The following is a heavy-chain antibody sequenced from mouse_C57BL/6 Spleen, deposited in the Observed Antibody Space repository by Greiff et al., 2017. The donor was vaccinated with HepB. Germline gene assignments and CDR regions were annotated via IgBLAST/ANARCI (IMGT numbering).Heavy chain of an antibody. CDR1: GFTFSDYG. D-gene: IGHD2-3*01. CDR2: ISSGSSTI. CDR3: ARGGYYAVDY. V-gene: IGHV5-17*01. J-gene: IGHJ2*01. Sequence: DVRLVESGGGLVKPGGSLKLSCAASGFTFSDYGMHWVRQAPEKGLEWVAYISSGSSTIYYADTVKGRFTISRDNAKNTLFLQMTSLRSEDTAMYYCARGGYYAVDYWGQGTTLTVSS.